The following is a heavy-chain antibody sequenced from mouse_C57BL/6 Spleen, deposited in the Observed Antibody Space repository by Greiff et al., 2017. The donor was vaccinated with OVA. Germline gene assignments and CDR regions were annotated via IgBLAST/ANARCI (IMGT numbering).Heavy chain of an antibody. CDR3: ARKNPNWGLDY. Sequence: VKLMESGPGLVQPSQSLSITCTVSGFSLTSYGVHWVRQSPGKGLEWLGVIWSGGSTDYNAAFISRLSISKDNSKSQVFFKMNSLQADDTAIYYCARKNPNWGLDYWGQGTTLTVSS. CDR2: IWSGGST. D-gene: IGHD4-1*01. J-gene: IGHJ2*01. CDR1: GFSLTSYG. V-gene: IGHV2-2*01.